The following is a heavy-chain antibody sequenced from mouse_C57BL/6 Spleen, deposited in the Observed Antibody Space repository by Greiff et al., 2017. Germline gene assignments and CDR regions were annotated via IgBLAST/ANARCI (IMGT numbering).Heavy chain of an antibody. J-gene: IGHJ3*01. CDR1: GYTFTSYW. CDR2: IHPSDSDT. CDR3: AMGWFAY. V-gene: IGHV1-74*01. Sequence: VQLQQPGAELVKPGASVKVSCKASGYTFTSYWMYWVKQRPGQGLEWIGRIHPSDSDTNYNQKFKGKATLTVDKSSSTAYMQLRSLTSEDSAVYYCAMGWFAYWGQGTLVTVSA.